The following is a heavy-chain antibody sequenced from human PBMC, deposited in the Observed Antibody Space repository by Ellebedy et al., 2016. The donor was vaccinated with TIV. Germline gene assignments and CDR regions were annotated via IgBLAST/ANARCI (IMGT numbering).Heavy chain of an antibody. V-gene: IGHV3-53*01. Sequence: PGGSLTLSCVASGFTVSNNYMRWIRQAPGKGLEWFSLIYSDGTTDYGAFVKGRFTISRDNSKNTLYLQMNSLRAEDTAVYFCSRDGNYYGVWGQGTTVTVSS. CDR2: IYSDGTT. CDR3: SRDGNYYGV. CDR1: GFTVSNNY. D-gene: IGHD3-10*01. J-gene: IGHJ6*02.